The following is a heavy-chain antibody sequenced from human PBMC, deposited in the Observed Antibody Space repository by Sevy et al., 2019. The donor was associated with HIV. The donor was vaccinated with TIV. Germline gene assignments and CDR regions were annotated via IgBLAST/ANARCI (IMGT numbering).Heavy chain of an antibody. V-gene: IGHV3-11*01. CDR3: VRGEDYSSGWAQDGGDF. Sequence: GGSLRLSCAASGFIFRDYYFNWVRQAPGKGLEWVSYISGSADRVYYADSVKGRFTISRDDTDNSLYLQMNTLEPEDTATYFCVRGEDYSSGWAQDGGDFWGQGTQVTVSS. CDR1: GFIFRDYY. J-gene: IGHJ4*02. CDR2: ISGSADRV. D-gene: IGHD6-19*01.